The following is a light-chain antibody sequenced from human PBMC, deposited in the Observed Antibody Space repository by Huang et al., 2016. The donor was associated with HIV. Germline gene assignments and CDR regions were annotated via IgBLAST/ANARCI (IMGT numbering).Light chain of an antibody. CDR1: QNLLHSDVHNL. V-gene: IGKV2-28*01. CDR3: MQGLQAPPT. Sequence: EIVVTQSPLSLPVTPGQPASISCKSSQNLLHSDVHNLVDWYLQKPGQSPQLLLFMSANRAPGVSDRFSGSGSGTDFTLEISRVEAGDVGVYYCMQGLQAPPTFGQGTKLEI. J-gene: IGKJ2*01. CDR2: MSA.